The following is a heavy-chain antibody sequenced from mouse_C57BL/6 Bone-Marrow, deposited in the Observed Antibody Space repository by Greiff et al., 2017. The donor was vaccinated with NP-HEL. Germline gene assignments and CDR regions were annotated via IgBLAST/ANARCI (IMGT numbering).Heavy chain of an antibody. CDR3: TKKTLFYYGSSSFAY. CDR1: GFHIKDYY. J-gene: IGHJ3*01. V-gene: IGHV14-1*01. CDR2: IDPEDGDT. D-gene: IGHD1-1*01. Sequence: EVQLQQSGAELVRPGASVKLSCTASGFHIKDYYMHWVKQRPEQGLEWIGRIDPEDGDTEYAPKFQGKATMTADTSSNTAYLQLSSLTSEDTAVYSGTKKTLFYYGSSSFAYWGQGTLVTVSA.